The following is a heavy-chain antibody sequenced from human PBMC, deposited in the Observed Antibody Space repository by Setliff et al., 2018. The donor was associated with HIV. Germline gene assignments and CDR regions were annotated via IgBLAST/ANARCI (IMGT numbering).Heavy chain of an antibody. D-gene: IGHD6-19*01. V-gene: IGHV3-23*01. CDR3: TKSASWDLRGWLH. J-gene: IGHJ4*02. CDR2: IGGSGGST. Sequence: GESLKISCAANGFSFSSYAMNWVRQAPGKGLEWVSGIGGSGGSTYYADSVKGRFTMSGDYSKNMVYLQMSSLRAEDSAVYYCTKSASWDLRGWLHWGQGTPVTVSS. CDR1: GFSFSSYA.